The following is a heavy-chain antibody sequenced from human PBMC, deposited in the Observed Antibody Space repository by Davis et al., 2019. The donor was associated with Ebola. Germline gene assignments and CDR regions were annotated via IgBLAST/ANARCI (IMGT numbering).Heavy chain of an antibody. D-gene: IGHD5-12*01. V-gene: IGHV3-73*01. CDR2: VRSKANNYAT. J-gene: IGHJ5*01. CDR1: GFTFSGSA. Sequence: GESLKISCAASGFTFSGSAIHWVRQASGQGLEWLGRVRSKANNYATTYAASLKGRFSISRDESRNMTYLQMNNLKIDDTAVYYCTRVAVAWFDSWGQGTLVTVSS. CDR3: TRVAVAWFDS.